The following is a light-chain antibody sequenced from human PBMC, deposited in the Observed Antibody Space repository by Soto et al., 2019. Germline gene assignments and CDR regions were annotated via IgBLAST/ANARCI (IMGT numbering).Light chain of an antibody. V-gene: IGKV3-20*01. CDR2: GAS. CDR3: QQYGSSPPWT. J-gene: IGKJ1*01. CDR1: QSVTSSH. Sequence: EIVLTQSPGTLSVSPGERVTLSCRASQSVTSSHLAWYQQKPGQAPRLLIYGASSRATGIPDRFSGSGSGTDFTLTISRLEREDFSVYYCQQYGSSPPWTFGQGTKVEIK.